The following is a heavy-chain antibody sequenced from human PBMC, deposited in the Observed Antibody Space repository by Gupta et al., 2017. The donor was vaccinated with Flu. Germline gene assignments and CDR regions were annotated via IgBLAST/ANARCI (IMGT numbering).Heavy chain of an antibody. CDR2: ISGGGGSS. Sequence: GFTFSYYEMNWIGQAPGKGLEWVSFISGGGGSSEYRASVKGRFTISSDNTKNSLYLHMKTLRDEETGVYYGERDKNYYLDVWGKGTTVTVSS. CDR1: GFTFSYYE. CDR3: ERDKNYYLDV. J-gene: IGHJ6*03. V-gene: IGHV3-48*03.